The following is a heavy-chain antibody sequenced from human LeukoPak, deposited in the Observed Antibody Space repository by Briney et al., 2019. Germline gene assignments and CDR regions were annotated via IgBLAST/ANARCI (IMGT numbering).Heavy chain of an antibody. V-gene: IGHV3-23*01. CDR1: GFTFSSYA. J-gene: IGHJ4*02. CDR3: AKDVAAALRGKIDY. D-gene: IGHD6-13*01. Sequence: PGGSLRLSCAASGFTFSSYAMSWVRQAPGKGLEWVSAISGSGGSTYYADSVKGRFTISRDNSKNTLYLQMNSLRAEDTAVYYCAKDVAAALRGKIDYWGQGTLVTVSS. CDR2: ISGSGGST.